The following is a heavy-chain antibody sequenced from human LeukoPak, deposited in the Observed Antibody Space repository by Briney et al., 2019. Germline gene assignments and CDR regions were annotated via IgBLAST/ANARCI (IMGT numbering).Heavy chain of an antibody. CDR1: GASFTGYY. CDR2: MNQRGSM. Sequence: SETLSLTCDVYGASFTGYYWSWIRQSPGKGLEWIGEMNQRGSMNYNPSLKSRVTISVDRSKNQFSLKLSSVTAADTAVYYCARPRDSSSLGGFDPWGQGTLVTVSS. CDR3: ARPRDSSSLGGFDP. D-gene: IGHD6-13*01. V-gene: IGHV4-34*01. J-gene: IGHJ5*02.